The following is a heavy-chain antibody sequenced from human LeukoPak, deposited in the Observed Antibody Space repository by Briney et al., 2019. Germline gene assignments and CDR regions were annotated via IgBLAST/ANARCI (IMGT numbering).Heavy chain of an antibody. CDR2: SGTAGDT. CDR3: ARGNYGDYYFDY. D-gene: IGHD4-17*01. J-gene: IGHJ4*02. Sequence: GGSLRLSCAASGFTFSSYDMHWVRQPTGRGLEWVSASGTAGDTYYPGSVKGRFTISRDNAKHSLYLQINSLRADDTAVYYCARGNYGDYYFDYWGQGTLVTVSS. CDR1: GFTFSSYD. V-gene: IGHV3-13*01.